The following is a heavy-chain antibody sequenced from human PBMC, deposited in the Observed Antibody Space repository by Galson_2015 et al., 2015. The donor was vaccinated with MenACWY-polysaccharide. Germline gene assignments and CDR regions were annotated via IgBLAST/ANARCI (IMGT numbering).Heavy chain of an antibody. V-gene: IGHV3-74*01. CDR1: GFTFNSYW. Sequence: SLRLSCAASGFTFNSYWMHWVRHAPGEGLVWVSRFSTDGSSTSYADSVKGRFTIYRDNAKNTLYLQMNSLRADDTADYYCASDDHGRGLDTTISRKNDAFDIWCQGTMVTVSS. D-gene: IGHD5-18*01. CDR3: ASDDHGRGLDTTISRKNDAFDI. CDR2: FSTDGSST. J-gene: IGHJ3*02.